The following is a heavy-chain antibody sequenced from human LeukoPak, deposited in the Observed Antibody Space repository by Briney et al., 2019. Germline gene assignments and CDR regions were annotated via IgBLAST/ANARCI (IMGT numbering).Heavy chain of an antibody. D-gene: IGHD3-3*01. CDR1: GGSISSGSYY. Sequence: SETLSLTCTVSGGSISSGSYYWSWIRQPAGKGLEWIGRIETSGSTNYNPSLKSRVTISVDTSKNQFSLKLSSVTAADTAVYYCARELAYYDFWSGSPGAFDIWGQGTMVTVSS. V-gene: IGHV4-61*02. CDR3: ARELAYYDFWSGSPGAFDI. CDR2: IETSGST. J-gene: IGHJ3*02.